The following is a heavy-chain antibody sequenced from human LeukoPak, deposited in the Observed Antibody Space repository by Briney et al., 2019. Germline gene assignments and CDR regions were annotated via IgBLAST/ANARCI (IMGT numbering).Heavy chain of an antibody. CDR3: AGQLWFGESTWFDP. D-gene: IGHD3-10*01. J-gene: IGHJ5*02. Sequence: ETLSLTCTVSGGSISSYYWSWIRQPPGKGLEWIGYIYYSGSTNYNPSLKSRVTISVDTSKNQFSLKLSSVTAADTAVYYCAGQLWFGESTWFDPWGQGTLVTVSS. V-gene: IGHV4-59*01. CDR2: IYYSGST. CDR1: GGSISSYY.